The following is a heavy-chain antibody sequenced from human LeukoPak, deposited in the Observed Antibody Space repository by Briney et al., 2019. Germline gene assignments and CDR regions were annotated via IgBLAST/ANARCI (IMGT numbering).Heavy chain of an antibody. J-gene: IGHJ4*02. CDR1: GFTFSSYS. V-gene: IGHV3-48*02. CDR3: AGGDGWFGELLSFDY. Sequence: GGSLRISCAASGFTFSSYSMNWVRQAPGKGLEWVSHISSSNNIKYYADSVKGRFTISRDNAKNSLYLQMNSLRDEDTAVYFCAGGDGWFGELLSFDYWGQGTLVTVSS. D-gene: IGHD3-10*01. CDR2: ISSSNNIK.